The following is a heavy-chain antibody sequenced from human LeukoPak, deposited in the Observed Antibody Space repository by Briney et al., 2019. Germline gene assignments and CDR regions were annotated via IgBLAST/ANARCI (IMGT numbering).Heavy chain of an antibody. V-gene: IGHV4-39*07. CDR1: GGSISSRNNQ. CDR3: ASQTTVTIVDY. D-gene: IGHD4-11*01. CDR2: IYYSGST. J-gene: IGHJ4*02. Sequence: PSETLSLTCSVSGGSISSRNNQWGWIRQPPGKGLEWIGSIYYSGSTNYNPSLKSRVTISVDTSKNQFSLKLSSVTAADTAVYYCASQTTVTIVDYWGQGTLVTVSS.